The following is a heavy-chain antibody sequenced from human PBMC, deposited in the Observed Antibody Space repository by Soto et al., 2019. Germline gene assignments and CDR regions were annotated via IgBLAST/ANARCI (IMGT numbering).Heavy chain of an antibody. CDR3: ARDAGLWFGESKESPNFDY. Sequence: QVQLVQSGAEVKKPGSSVKVSCKASGGTFSSYAISWVRQAPGQGLEWMGGIIPIFGTANYAQKFQGRVTITADESTSTAYMELSSLRSEDTAVYYCARDAGLWFGESKESPNFDYWGQGTLVTVSS. J-gene: IGHJ4*02. CDR2: IIPIFGTA. CDR1: GGTFSSYA. D-gene: IGHD3-10*01. V-gene: IGHV1-69*01.